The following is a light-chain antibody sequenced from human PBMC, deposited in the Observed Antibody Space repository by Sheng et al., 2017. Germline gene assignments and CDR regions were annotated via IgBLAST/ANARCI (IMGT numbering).Light chain of an antibody. CDR1: QSVSSN. CDR2: GAS. V-gene: IGKV3D-15*02. J-gene: IGKJ2*01. CDR3: QQDYNLPGYT. Sequence: EIVMTQSPATLSVSPGERAALSCRASQSVSSNLAWYQQKPGQAPRLLIYGASTRATSIPARFSGSGSGTDFTLTISSLQPEDFAVYYCQQDYNLPGYTFGQGTKLEIK.